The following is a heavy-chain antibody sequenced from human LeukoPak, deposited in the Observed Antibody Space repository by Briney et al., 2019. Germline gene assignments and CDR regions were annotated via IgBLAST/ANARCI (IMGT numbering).Heavy chain of an antibody. CDR3: ARSPYGGYGDN. Sequence: PGGSLRLSCAASGFTFRSYAMTWVRQAPGKGLVWVSRINSDGGSTTYADSVEGRFTISRDNARNTLYLQMNSLRAEDTAVYYCARSPYGGYGDNWGQGTLVTVSS. CDR1: GFTFRSYA. J-gene: IGHJ4*02. D-gene: IGHD4-17*01. V-gene: IGHV3-74*01. CDR2: INSDGGST.